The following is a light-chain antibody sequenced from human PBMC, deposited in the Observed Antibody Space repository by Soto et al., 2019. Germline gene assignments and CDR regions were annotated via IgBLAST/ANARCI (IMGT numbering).Light chain of an antibody. J-gene: IGLJ2*01. CDR2: AVR. V-gene: IGLV2-14*01. Sequence: QSALTQPASVSGSPGQSITISCTGNASDVGANNYVSWYQQHPGKAPKLMIYAVRNRPSGVSNRFSASKSGNTASLTISGLEAEEEADYYCASYTSSRTLVFGGGTKLTVL. CDR3: ASYTSSRTLV. CDR1: ASDVGANNY.